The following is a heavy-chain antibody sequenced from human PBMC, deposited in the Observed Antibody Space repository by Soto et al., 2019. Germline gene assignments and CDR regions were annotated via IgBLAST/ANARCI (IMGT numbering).Heavy chain of an antibody. CDR3: TTDLLASRVGNFDY. CDR1: GFTFSNAW. D-gene: IGHD1-26*01. V-gene: IGHV3-15*01. J-gene: IGHJ4*02. CDR2: IKSKTDGGTT. Sequence: GGSLRLSCAASGFTFSNAWMSWVRQAPGKGLEWVGRIKSKTDGGTTDYAAPVKGRFTISRDDSKNTLYLQMNSLKTEDTAVYYCTTDLLASRVGNFDYWGQGTLVTVSS.